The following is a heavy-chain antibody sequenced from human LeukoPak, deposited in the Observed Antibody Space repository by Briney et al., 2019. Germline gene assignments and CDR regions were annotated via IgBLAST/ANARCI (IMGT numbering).Heavy chain of an antibody. V-gene: IGHV3-7*01. CDR3: ATGANLFQL. Sequence: GGSLTLTCPASGCTLSSYALSWVRQPPCKGLEWVANIRHDGSQTYYLDSVKGRFTISRDNAKNEVYLEMNNLRGADTAVYYCATGANLFQLGGQGSVVTVST. D-gene: IGHD1-14*01. CDR2: IRHDGSQT. CDR1: GCTLSSYA. J-gene: IGHJ4*02.